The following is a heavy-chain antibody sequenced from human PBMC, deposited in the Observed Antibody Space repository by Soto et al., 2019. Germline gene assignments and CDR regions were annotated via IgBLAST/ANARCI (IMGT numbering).Heavy chain of an antibody. CDR3: ANDGDYAAFDI. Sequence: QVQLVESGGGVVQPGRSLRLSCAASGFTFSSYGMHWVRQAPGKGLEWVAVISYDGSNKYYADSVKGRLTISRDNAKNALYLHRDGVRAEDTAVYYCANDGDYAAFDIWGQGTMVTVSS. CDR2: ISYDGSNK. V-gene: IGHV3-30*18. CDR1: GFTFSSYG. J-gene: IGHJ3*02. D-gene: IGHD4-17*01.